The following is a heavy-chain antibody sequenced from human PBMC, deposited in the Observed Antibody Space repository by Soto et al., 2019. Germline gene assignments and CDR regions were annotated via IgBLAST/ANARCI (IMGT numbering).Heavy chain of an antibody. V-gene: IGHV4-34*01. Sequence: SETLSLTCAVYGGSFSGYYWSWIRQPPGKGLEWIGEINHSGSTNYNPSLKSRVTISVDTSKNQFSLKLSSVTAADTAVYYCERGGVGSYYINWGQGTVVTVSS. CDR3: ERGGVGSYYIN. D-gene: IGHD1-26*01. J-gene: IGHJ4*02. CDR1: GGSFSGYY. CDR2: INHSGST.